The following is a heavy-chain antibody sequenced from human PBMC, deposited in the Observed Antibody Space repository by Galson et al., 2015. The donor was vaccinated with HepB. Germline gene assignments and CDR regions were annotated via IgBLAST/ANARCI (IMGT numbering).Heavy chain of an antibody. Sequence: SLRLSCAASGFTFSSYSMNWVRQAPGKGLEWVSYISSSSSTIYYADSVKGRFTISRDNAKNSLYLQMNSLRAEDTAVYYCAIIPRLPGGADAFDIWGQGTMVTVSS. D-gene: IGHD2-21*02. CDR3: AIIPRLPGGADAFDI. V-gene: IGHV3-48*01. CDR2: ISSSSSTI. CDR1: GFTFSSYS. J-gene: IGHJ3*02.